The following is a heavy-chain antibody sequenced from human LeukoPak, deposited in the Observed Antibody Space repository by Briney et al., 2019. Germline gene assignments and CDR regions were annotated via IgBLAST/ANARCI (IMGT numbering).Heavy chain of an antibody. D-gene: IGHD3-16*01. CDR1: GGSISSRSYY. Sequence: SETLSLTCTVSGGSISSRSYYWGWIRQPPGKGLEWIGKISDGGNTYYSPSLRSRVTISIDMSKNQFSLKLSSVTATDTAVYYCARGEKVLDYFGYWGQGTLVTVSS. CDR3: ARGEKVLDYFGY. J-gene: IGHJ4*02. V-gene: IGHV4-39*01. CDR2: ISDGGNT.